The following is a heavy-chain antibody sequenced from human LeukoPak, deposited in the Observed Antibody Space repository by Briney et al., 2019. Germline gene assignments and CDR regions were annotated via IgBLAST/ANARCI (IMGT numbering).Heavy chain of an antibody. V-gene: IGHV4-4*07. CDR1: GGSFSGYY. CDR3: ARVSSAGIWNY. Sequence: SETLSLTCTVSGGSFSGYYWSWIRQPAGKGLEWIGRIYTSGSTNYNPSLKSRVTMSVDTSKNQFSLKLSSVTAADTAVYYCARVSSAGIWNYWGQGTLVTVSS. D-gene: IGHD6-19*01. J-gene: IGHJ4*02. CDR2: IYTSGST.